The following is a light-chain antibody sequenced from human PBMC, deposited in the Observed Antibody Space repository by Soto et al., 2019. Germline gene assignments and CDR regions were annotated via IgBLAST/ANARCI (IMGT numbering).Light chain of an antibody. CDR1: QSVSGK. CDR2: AAS. V-gene: IGKV3-15*01. Sequence: VMTQSPATLSVSPGERVTLSCRASQSVSGKVAWYQQKPGQPPSLLIYAASTRATGIPARFSGSGSGTEFTLTITSLQSEDFAVYYCQQYANWPPVIFGGGTKVDIK. J-gene: IGKJ4*01. CDR3: QQYANWPPVI.